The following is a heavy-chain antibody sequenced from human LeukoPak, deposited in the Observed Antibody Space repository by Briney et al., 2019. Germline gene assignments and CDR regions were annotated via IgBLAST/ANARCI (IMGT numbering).Heavy chain of an antibody. CDR3: ARDKTTYYYDSSGSGYGMDV. D-gene: IGHD3-22*01. J-gene: IGHJ6*02. Sequence: GGSLRLSCAASGFTFSSYEMNWVRQAPGKGLEWVSYISSSGSTIYYADSVKGRFTISRDNAKNSLYLQMNSLRAEDTAVYYCARDKTTYYYDSSGSGYGMDVWGQGTTVTVSS. CDR1: GFTFSSYE. CDR2: ISSSGSTI. V-gene: IGHV3-48*03.